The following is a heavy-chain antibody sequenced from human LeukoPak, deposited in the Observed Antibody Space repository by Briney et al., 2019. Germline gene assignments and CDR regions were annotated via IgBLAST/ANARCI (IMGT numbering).Heavy chain of an antibody. CDR1: GGSISSSSYY. J-gene: IGHJ4*02. Sequence: SETLSLTCTVSGGSISSSSYYWGWIRQPPGKGLEWIGSIYYSGSTYYNPSLKSRVTISVDTSKNQFSLKLSSVTAADTAVYYCARRTSGLHGTLGYWGQGTLVTVSS. V-gene: IGHV4-39*07. CDR2: IYYSGST. CDR3: ARRTSGLHGTLGY. D-gene: IGHD4-11*01.